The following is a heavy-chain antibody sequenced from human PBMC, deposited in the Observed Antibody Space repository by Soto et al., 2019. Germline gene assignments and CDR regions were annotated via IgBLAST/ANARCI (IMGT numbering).Heavy chain of an antibody. Sequence: GXSVKVSCKASGYSFTTYPITWVRQAPGQGLEWLGWVSTYNGNTNYAQGLQGRVSMTTDTSTSTAYLELRNLRSDDTAVYYCAREGSGWDFDTWGQGTPVTVSS. V-gene: IGHV1-18*01. D-gene: IGHD6-19*01. CDR3: AREGSGWDFDT. J-gene: IGHJ1*01. CDR2: VSTYNGNT. CDR1: GYSFTTYP.